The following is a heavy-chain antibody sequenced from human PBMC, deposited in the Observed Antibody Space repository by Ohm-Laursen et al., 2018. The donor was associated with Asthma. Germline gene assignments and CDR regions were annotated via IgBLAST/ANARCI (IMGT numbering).Heavy chain of an antibody. J-gene: IGHJ6*02. CDR2: IIPIFGTA. V-gene: IGHV1-69*01. Sequence: SSVKVSCKASGGTFSSYAISWVRQAPGQGLEWMGGIIPIFGTANYAQKFQGRVTITADESTSTAYMELSSLRSEDTAVYYCAREDTAMVNDYYYGMDVWGQGTTVTVSS. CDR3: AREDTAMVNDYYYGMDV. D-gene: IGHD5-18*01. CDR1: GGTFSSYA.